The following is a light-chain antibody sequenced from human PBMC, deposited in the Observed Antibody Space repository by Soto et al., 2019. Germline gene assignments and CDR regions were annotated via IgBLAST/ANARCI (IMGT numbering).Light chain of an antibody. J-gene: IGLJ1*01. V-gene: IGLV2-14*03. CDR1: RSDIGRYNY. CDR2: EVS. CDR3: SSYTSSSTPYV. Sequence: QSALAQPASVSGSPGQSITISCTGTRSDIGRYNYVSWYQQHPGKVPRLLIYEVSYRPSGVSARFSGSKSGSTASLTISGLQAEDEADYYCSSYTSSSTPYVFGTGTKVTVL.